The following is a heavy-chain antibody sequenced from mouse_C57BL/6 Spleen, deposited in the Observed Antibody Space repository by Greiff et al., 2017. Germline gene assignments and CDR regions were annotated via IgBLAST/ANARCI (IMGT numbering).Heavy chain of an antibody. Sequence: EVKLVESGGGLVKPGGSLNLSCAASGFTFSDYGMHWVRQAPEKGLEWVAYISSGSSTIYYADTVKGRFTISRDNAKNTLFLQMTSLRSEDTAMYYCARSNWEDYFDYWGQGTTLTVSS. CDR3: ARSNWEDYFDY. J-gene: IGHJ2*01. V-gene: IGHV5-17*01. CDR2: ISSGSSTI. D-gene: IGHD4-1*01. CDR1: GFTFSDYG.